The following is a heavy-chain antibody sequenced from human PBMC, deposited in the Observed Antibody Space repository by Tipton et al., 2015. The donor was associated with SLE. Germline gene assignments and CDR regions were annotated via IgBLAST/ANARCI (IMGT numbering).Heavy chain of an antibody. CDR2: VYHGAFT. Sequence: PSGEGLEWIGYVYHGAFTNYNPSLDSRVIISLDTSKNQFSLNLTSVTAADTAVYYCARENPEDLWSDGGFDLWGQGTLITVSS. V-gene: IGHV4-59*12. D-gene: IGHD3-3*01. CDR3: ARENPEDLWSDGGFDL. J-gene: IGHJ5*02.